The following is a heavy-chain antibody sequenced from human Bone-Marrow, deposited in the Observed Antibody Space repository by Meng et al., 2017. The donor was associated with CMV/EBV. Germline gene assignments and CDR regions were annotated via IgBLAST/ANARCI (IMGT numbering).Heavy chain of an antibody. CDR2: INPSGGST. J-gene: IGHJ6*02. CDR3: ARDSIVVPAIVYYYYGMDV. V-gene: IGHV1-46*01. CDR1: GYTFTNYY. D-gene: IGHD2-2*01. Sequence: ASVKVSCKASGYTFTNYYVHWVRQAPGQGLEWMGIINPSGGSTSYAQKFQGRVTMTRDTSTSTVYMELSSLRSEDTAVYYCARDSIVVPAIVYYYYGMDVWGQGTTVTVSS.